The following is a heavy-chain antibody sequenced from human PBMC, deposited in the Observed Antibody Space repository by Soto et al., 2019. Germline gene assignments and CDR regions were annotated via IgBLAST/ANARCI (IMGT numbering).Heavy chain of an antibody. V-gene: IGHV1-18*01. CDR3: AGEEGCGLKGHPFDS. J-gene: IGHJ3*02. CDR2: LSAYNGNT. D-gene: IGHD5-12*01. Sequence: QVQLVQSGAEVKKPGASVKVSCKASGYTFTSYGISWVRQAPGQGLEWMGWLSAYNGNTNYAQKPKGKVTMTTDTSTGTTNMELGSRRYDDTAVYYCAGEEGCGLKGHPFDSWGQGTMVNVSS. CDR1: GYTFTSYG.